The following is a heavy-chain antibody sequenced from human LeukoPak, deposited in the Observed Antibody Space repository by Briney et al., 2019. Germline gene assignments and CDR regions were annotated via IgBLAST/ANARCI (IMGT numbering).Heavy chain of an antibody. J-gene: IGHJ4*02. D-gene: IGHD3-22*01. Sequence: GGSLRLSCTASGFTFGDYAMSWFRQAPGKGLEWVGFIRSKAYGGTTEYAASVKGRFTISRDDSKSIAYLQMNSLKTEDTAVYYCTRAYQKYYYDSSGYFWGQGTLVTVSS. V-gene: IGHV3-49*03. CDR1: GFTFGDYA. CDR2: IRSKAYGGTT. CDR3: TRAYQKYYYDSSGYF.